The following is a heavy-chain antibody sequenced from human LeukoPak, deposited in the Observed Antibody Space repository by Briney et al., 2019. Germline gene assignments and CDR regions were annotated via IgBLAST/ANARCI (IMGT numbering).Heavy chain of an antibody. CDR3: ARGPVPGSPYYYREV. Sequence: ASVKVSCKASGYTFTSYDINWVRQAPGQGLEWMGWMNPNSGNTGYAQKFQGRVTMTRNTSISTAYMELSSLRSEDTAVYYCARGPVPGSPYYYREVWGKGTTVTVSS. D-gene: IGHD3-10*01. V-gene: IGHV1-8*01. CDR2: MNPNSGNT. J-gene: IGHJ6*03. CDR1: GYTFTSYD.